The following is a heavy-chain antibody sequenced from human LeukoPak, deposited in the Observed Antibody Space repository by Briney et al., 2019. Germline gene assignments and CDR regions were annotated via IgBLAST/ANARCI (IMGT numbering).Heavy chain of an antibody. CDR3: ARHCSSTSCYGYYFDY. CDR1: GYSFTSYW. V-gene: IGHV5-51*01. J-gene: IGHJ4*02. Sequence: GESLKISCKGSGYSFTSYWIGWVRQMPGKGLEWMGIIYPGDSDIRYSPSFQGQVTISADKSISTAYLQWSSLKASDTAMYYCARHCSSTSCYGYYFDYWGQGTLVTVSS. CDR2: IYPGDSDI. D-gene: IGHD2-2*01.